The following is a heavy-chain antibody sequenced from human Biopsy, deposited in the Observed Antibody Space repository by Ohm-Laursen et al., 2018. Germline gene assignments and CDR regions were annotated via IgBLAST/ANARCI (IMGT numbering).Heavy chain of an antibody. CDR2: ISGSGAST. J-gene: IGHJ5*02. CDR3: VKACSAIYWFDP. V-gene: IGHV3-23*01. D-gene: IGHD2-21*01. CDR1: GFIFSRND. Sequence: SLRLSCTASGFIFSRNDMSWVRQAPEKGLEWVSGISGSGASTYYADSVKGRFTISRDNSKNTLFLQMDSLRADDTAVYYCVKACSAIYWFDPWGQGTLVTVSS.